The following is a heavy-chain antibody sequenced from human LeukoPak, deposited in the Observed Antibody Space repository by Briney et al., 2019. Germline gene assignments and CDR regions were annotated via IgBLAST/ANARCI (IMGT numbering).Heavy chain of an antibody. D-gene: IGHD6-6*01. J-gene: IGHJ4*02. CDR2: IKADGGEK. V-gene: IGHV3-7*01. Sequence: GGSLRLSCAASGFTFSTYWMNWFRQTPGKGLEWVAKIKADGGEKDHVASVKGRFTISRDNAKNSLYLQMNSLRVEDTAVYYCARDGAARPDFWGQGTLVTVSS. CDR1: GFTFSTYW. CDR3: ARDGAARPDF.